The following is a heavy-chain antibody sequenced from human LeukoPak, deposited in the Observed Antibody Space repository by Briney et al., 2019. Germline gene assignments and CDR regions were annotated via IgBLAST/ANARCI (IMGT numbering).Heavy chain of an antibody. CDR1: GGSISSSSYY. J-gene: IGHJ4*02. D-gene: IGHD6-19*01. Sequence: SETLSLTCTVSGGSISSSSYYWGWIRQPPGKGLEWIGSIYYSGSTYYNPSLKSRVTISVDTSKNQLSLKLSSVTAADTAVYYCARAPTYSSGWYRYYFDYWGQGTLVTVSS. CDR3: ARAPTYSSGWYRYYFDY. CDR2: IYYSGST. V-gene: IGHV4-39*07.